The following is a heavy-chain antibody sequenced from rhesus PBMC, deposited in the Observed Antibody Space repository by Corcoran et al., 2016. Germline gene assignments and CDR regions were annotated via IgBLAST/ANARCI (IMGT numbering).Heavy chain of an antibody. V-gene: IGHV4-173*01. Sequence: QLQLQESGPGLVTPSETLTLTCAVSGDSITSHFWSWVRQPPGKGLEWIGRISGTNWDTDYNPSRRSRVSISRDTSKKHFSLNLTSVTAADTAVYYCARPSGQLVLHYWGQGVLVTVSS. D-gene: IGHD6-13*01. J-gene: IGHJ4*01. CDR2: ISGTNWDT. CDR1: GDSITSHF. CDR3: ARPSGQLVLHY.